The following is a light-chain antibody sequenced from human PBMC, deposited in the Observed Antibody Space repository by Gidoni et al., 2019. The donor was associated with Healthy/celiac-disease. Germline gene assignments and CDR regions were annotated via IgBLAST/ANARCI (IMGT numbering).Light chain of an antibody. Sequence: EIVLTQSPATLSLSPGERATRSCRASQRVSSYLAWYQQKPGQAPRLLIYDASNRATGIPARFSGSGSGTDFTLTISSLEPEDFAVYYCQQRSNWPPYTFGQGTKLEIK. V-gene: IGKV3-11*01. CDR1: QRVSSY. CDR3: QQRSNWPPYT. J-gene: IGKJ2*01. CDR2: DAS.